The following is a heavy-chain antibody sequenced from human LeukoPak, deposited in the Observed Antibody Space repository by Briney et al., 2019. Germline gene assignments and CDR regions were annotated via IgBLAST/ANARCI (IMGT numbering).Heavy chain of an antibody. Sequence: GGSLRLSCAASGFTFSSYWMSWVRQAPGKGLEWVSYISFSVNTKYYGDSVKGRFTISRDNAKNSLYLQMNSLRAEDTAVYYCAREISSVDAFDIWGQGTMVTVSS. J-gene: IGHJ3*02. CDR3: AREISSVDAFDI. CDR2: ISFSVNTK. V-gene: IGHV3-48*04. CDR1: GFTFSSYW. D-gene: IGHD6-25*01.